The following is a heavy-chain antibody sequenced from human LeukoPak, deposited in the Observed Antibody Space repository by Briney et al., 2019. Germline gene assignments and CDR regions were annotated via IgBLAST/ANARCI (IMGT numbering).Heavy chain of an antibody. CDR2: IYYSGST. CDR3: ARTPEVVGWFDP. CDR1: GGSISSSTDY. J-gene: IGHJ5*02. Sequence: SETLPLTCTVSGGSISSSTDYWGWIRQPPGKGLEWIGSIYYSGSTYYNPSLKSRVTMSVDTPKNQFSLKMSSVTAADTAVYYCARTPEVVGWFDPWGQGTLVTVSS. V-gene: IGHV4-39*01.